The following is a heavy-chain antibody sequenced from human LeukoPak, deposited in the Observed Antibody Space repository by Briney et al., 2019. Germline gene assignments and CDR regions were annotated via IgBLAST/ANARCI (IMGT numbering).Heavy chain of an antibody. CDR3: ARAGGITGATGNWFDP. Sequence: ASVKVSCKASGYTFTNYNINWVRRAPGQGLEWMGWMNPNSGNTDYAQKLQGRVTMTRNTSISTAYMDLSSLRSEDTAVYYCARAGGITGATGNWFDPWGQGTLITVSS. CDR1: GYTFTNYN. V-gene: IGHV1-8*01. J-gene: IGHJ5*02. CDR2: MNPNSGNT. D-gene: IGHD1-20*01.